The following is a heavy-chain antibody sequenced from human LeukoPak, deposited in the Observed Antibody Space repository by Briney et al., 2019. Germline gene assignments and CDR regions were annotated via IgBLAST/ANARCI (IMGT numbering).Heavy chain of an antibody. CDR2: VSSSGSSI. V-gene: IGHV3-48*03. J-gene: IGHJ4*02. D-gene: IGHD3-16*01. CDR3: AADEYWGYFDY. CDR1: GVTFSSYE. Sequence: PGGSLRLSCAASGVTFSSYEMNWVCHAPPEGLEWDSYVSSSGSSIYYADSVKGRFTISRENANNSLYLQMHSLITAATAVYYSAADEYWGYFDYWGQGTLVTVSS.